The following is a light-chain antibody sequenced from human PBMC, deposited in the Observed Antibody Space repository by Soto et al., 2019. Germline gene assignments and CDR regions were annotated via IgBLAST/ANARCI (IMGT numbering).Light chain of an antibody. Sequence: EIVLKQSPGTLSLSPGERGTLSCRASQTVSTNYLAWYQQKPGQAPRLIIYGASKRATGIPDRFSGSGSGTDVTLTISRLEPEDFAVYCCQQYGSSPRTFGQGTKVDIK. CDR2: GAS. J-gene: IGKJ1*01. CDR1: QTVSTNY. CDR3: QQYGSSPRT. V-gene: IGKV3-20*01.